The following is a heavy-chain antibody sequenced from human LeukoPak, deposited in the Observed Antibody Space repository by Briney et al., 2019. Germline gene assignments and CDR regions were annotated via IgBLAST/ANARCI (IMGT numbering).Heavy chain of an antibody. CDR1: GGSFSGYY. CDR3: ARGRGRNYYYYYYMDV. V-gene: IGHV4-34*01. CDR2: INHSGST. J-gene: IGHJ6*03. Sequence: KPSETLSLTCAVYGGSFSGYYWSWIRQPPGKGLEWLGEINHSGSTNYNPSLKSRVTISVDTSKNQFSLKLSSVTAADTAVYYCARGRGRNYYYYYYMDVWGKGTTVTVSS. D-gene: IGHD2-15*01.